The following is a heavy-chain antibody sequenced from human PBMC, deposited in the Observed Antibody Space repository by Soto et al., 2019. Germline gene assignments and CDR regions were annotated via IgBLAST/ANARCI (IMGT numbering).Heavy chain of an antibody. Sequence: GGSLRLSCAASGFTFNSCLMSWVRQAPGKGLEWVSLISGSGRYTDYADSVKGRFTISRDNSKNTLYLQMNSLRAEDTAVYYCAKDPPSERMQPNYGMDVWGQGTTVTVSS. D-gene: IGHD2-8*01. CDR3: AKDPPSERMQPNYGMDV. CDR2: ISGSGRYT. CDR1: GFTFNSCL. J-gene: IGHJ6*02. V-gene: IGHV3-23*01.